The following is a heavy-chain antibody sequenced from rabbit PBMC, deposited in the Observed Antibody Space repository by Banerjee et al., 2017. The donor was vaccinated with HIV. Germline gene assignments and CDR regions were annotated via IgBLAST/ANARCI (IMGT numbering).Heavy chain of an antibody. CDR3: ARDHVSSDGYSFNL. CDR1: GIDFSSYYY. D-gene: IGHD1-1*01. CDR2: IYNGDGST. Sequence: QEQLEESGGDLVKPGASLTLTCTASGIDFSSYYYMCWVRQAPGKGLEWIACIYNGDGSTYYASWAKGRFTISKTSSTTVTLQMTSLTAADTATYFCARDHVSSDGYSFNLWGQGTLVTVS. V-gene: IGHV1S45*01. J-gene: IGHJ4*01.